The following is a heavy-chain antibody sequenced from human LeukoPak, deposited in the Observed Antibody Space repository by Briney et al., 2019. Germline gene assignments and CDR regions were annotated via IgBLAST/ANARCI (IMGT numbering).Heavy chain of an antibody. J-gene: IGHJ4*02. D-gene: IGHD1/OR15-1a*01. CDR1: GFTFTTFG. CDR3: AKINNDDDY. V-gene: IGHV3-30*18. CDR2: ISPDGNIE. Sequence: PGGSLRLSCAASGFTFTTFGIHWVRQAPGKGLEWLAAISPDGNIEYYTDSVKGRFTISRDNSKNMIYLQMNSLRGEDSAVYYCAKINNDDDYWGQGTLVTVSS.